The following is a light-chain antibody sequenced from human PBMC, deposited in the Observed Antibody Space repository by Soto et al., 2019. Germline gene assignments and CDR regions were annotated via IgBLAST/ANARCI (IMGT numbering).Light chain of an antibody. J-gene: IGLJ2*01. CDR1: SSDIGAYNY. V-gene: IGLV2-8*01. CDR3: TSHAGSINLV. CDR2: EVS. Sequence: QSALTQPPSASGSPGQSVTISCTGTSSDIGAYNYVSWYQQHPGKAPKLMIYEVSTRPSGVPDRFSGSKSGNTASLTVSGLQAEDEADYYCTSHAGSINLVFGGGTKLTVL.